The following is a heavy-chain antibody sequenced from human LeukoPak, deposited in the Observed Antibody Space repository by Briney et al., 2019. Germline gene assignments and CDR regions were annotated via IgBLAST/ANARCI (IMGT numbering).Heavy chain of an antibody. CDR3: AKSPGWPFDY. CDR2: ISVSGNT. Sequence: PGGSLRLSCAASGFTLSSYAMSWVRQGPGRGLEWVSAISVSGNTYHADSVKGRFTISRDSSKNTLYLQMNSLRAEDTAVYYCAKSPGWPFDYWGQGTLVTVSS. J-gene: IGHJ4*02. D-gene: IGHD6-19*01. V-gene: IGHV3-23*01. CDR1: GFTLSSYA.